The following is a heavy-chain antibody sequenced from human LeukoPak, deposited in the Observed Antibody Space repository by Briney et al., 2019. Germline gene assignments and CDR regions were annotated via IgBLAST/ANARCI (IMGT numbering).Heavy chain of an antibody. Sequence: GGSLRLSCAASGFTFSSYEMNWVRQAPGKGLEWVANIKQDGSEKYYVDSVKGRFTISRDNAKNSLYLQMNSLRAEDTAVYYCARVDGDYSDAFDIWGQGTMVTVSS. V-gene: IGHV3-7*01. CDR2: IKQDGSEK. D-gene: IGHD4-17*01. J-gene: IGHJ3*02. CDR1: GFTFSSYE. CDR3: ARVDGDYSDAFDI.